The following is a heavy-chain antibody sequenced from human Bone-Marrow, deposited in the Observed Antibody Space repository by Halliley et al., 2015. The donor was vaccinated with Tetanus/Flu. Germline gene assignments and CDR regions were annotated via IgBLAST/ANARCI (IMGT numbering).Heavy chain of an antibody. D-gene: IGHD3-22*01. J-gene: IGHJ4*02. Sequence: IIYPGEPDPRYTPAFQGQVTISADKSISPAYLQWSSLKASDTAMYYCARRINYDTSGYYVDYWGQGTLVTVSS. CDR3: ARRINYDTSGYYVDY. CDR2: IYPGEPDP. V-gene: IGHV5-51*01.